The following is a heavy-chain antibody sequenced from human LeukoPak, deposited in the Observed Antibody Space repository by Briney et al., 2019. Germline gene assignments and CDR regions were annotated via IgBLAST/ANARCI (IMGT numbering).Heavy chain of an antibody. J-gene: IGHJ6*03. Sequence: ASVKVSCKASGYTFTSYGTSWVRQAPGQGLEWMGWISAYNGYTNYAQKLHGRVTMTTDTSTSTVYMELRSLRSDDTAVYYCARGAVNRYNWNDDNYYYYYMDVWGKGTTVTISS. CDR3: ARGAVNRYNWNDDNYYYYYMDV. CDR2: ISAYNGYT. CDR1: GYTFTSYG. V-gene: IGHV1-18*01. D-gene: IGHD1-20*01.